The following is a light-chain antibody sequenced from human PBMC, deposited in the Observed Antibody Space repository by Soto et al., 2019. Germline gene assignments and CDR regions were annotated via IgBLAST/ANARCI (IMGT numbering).Light chain of an antibody. CDR1: SGHSTYA. Sequence: VLTQAPSASAPLGASVKLTCTLSSGHSTYAIAWHQQQPEKGPRYLMNLNSDGSHSKGDGIPDRFSGSSSGAERYLTISSLQSEDEADYYCQTWGTGIHVVFGGGTKLTVL. J-gene: IGLJ2*01. CDR2: LNSDGSH. CDR3: QTWGTGIHVV. V-gene: IGLV4-69*01.